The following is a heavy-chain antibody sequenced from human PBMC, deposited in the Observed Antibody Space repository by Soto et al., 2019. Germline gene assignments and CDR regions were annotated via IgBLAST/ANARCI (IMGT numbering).Heavy chain of an antibody. D-gene: IGHD5-18*01. CDR1: GYTFTSYG. CDR2: ISAYNGNT. Sequence: QVQLVQSGAEVKKPGASVKVSCKASGYTFTSYGISWVRQAPGQGLEWMGWISAYNGNTNYAQKLQGRVTMTTDTSTSTAYMELRSLRSDDTAVYYCARSDDSTFQLWLRWDYYYYGMDVWGQGTTVTVSS. V-gene: IGHV1-18*01. CDR3: ARSDDSTFQLWLRWDYYYYGMDV. J-gene: IGHJ6*02.